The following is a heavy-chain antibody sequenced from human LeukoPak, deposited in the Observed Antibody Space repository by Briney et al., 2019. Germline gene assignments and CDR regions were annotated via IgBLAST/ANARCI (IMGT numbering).Heavy chain of an antibody. D-gene: IGHD2-15*01. Sequence: PGGSLRLSCAASGFTISSNGMPWVRQAPGKGLEWVSGLSWTRHDTYYADSVKGRFTISRDNSKNTLYLQMNSLRGEDTAAYYCSSRDPCSGDICYGLAYWGQGTLVTVST. CDR2: LSWTRHDT. CDR1: GFTISSNG. J-gene: IGHJ4*02. CDR3: SSRDPCSGDICYGLAY. V-gene: IGHV3-23*01.